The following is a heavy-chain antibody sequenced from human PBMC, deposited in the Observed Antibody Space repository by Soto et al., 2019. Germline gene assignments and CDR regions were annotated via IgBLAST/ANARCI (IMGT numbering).Heavy chain of an antibody. CDR3: ARVSSGYWSDAFDI. Sequence: PSETLSLTCTVSGGSIGSGGYYWSWIRQHPGKGLEWIGYIYYSGSTYYNPSLKSRVTITVDTSKNQFSLKLSSVTAADTAVYYCARVSSGYWSDAFDIWGQGTMVTVSS. D-gene: IGHD3-22*01. V-gene: IGHV4-31*03. CDR2: IYYSGST. J-gene: IGHJ3*02. CDR1: GGSIGSGGYY.